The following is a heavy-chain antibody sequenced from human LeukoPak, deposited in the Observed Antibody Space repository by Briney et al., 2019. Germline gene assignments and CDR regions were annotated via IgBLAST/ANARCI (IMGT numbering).Heavy chain of an antibody. J-gene: IGHJ3*01. CDR2: ISSSGTT. CDR1: GGSISGYY. V-gene: IGHV4-59*08. CDR3: AKWDAAHEAFAV. D-gene: IGHD1-26*01. Sequence: QVQLQESGPGLVKPSETLSLTCTVSGGSISGYYCNWIRQPPGKGLEWIGYISSSGTTNYNPSLKSRITTSVDTSKNQFSLKLSSVTAADTAVYYCAKWDAAHEAFAVWGQGTMVTVSS.